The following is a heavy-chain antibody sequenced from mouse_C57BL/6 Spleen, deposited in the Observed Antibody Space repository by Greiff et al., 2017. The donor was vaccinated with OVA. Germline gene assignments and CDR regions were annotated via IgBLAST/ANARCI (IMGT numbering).Heavy chain of an antibody. Sequence: QVQLQQPGAELVKPGASVKLSCKASGYTFTSYWMQWVKQRPGQGLEWIGEIDPSDSYTNSNQKFKGKATLTVDTSSSTAYMQLSSLTSEDSAVYYCAESNSNYYAMDYWGQGTSVTVSS. CDR3: AESNSNYYAMDY. CDR2: IDPSDSYT. CDR1: GYTFTSYW. J-gene: IGHJ4*01. D-gene: IGHD2-5*01. V-gene: IGHV1-50*01.